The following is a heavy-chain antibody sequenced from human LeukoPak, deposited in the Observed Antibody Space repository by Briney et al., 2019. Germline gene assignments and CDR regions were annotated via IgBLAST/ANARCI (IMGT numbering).Heavy chain of an antibody. Sequence: GGSLRLSCAASGFTFSSYAMSWVRQAPGKGLEWVSAISGSGGSTYYADSVKGRFTISRDNSKNTLYLQMNSLRAEDTAVYYYAKKTYYDILTGPYDYWGQGTLVTVSS. D-gene: IGHD3-9*01. CDR3: AKKTYYDILTGPYDY. V-gene: IGHV3-23*01. J-gene: IGHJ4*02. CDR1: GFTFSSYA. CDR2: ISGSGGST.